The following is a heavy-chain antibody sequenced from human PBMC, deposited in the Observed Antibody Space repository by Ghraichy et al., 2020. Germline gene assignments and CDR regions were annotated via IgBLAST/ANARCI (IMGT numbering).Heavy chain of an antibody. J-gene: IGHJ6*02. CDR3: AKDNHYYGMDV. CDR1: GFTFDHYT. D-gene: IGHD3-10*01. Sequence: GGSLRLSCVASGFTFDHYTMHWVRQSLRKGLEWVSLITWDGDRAFYGASVEGRFTMTRDNSKSSLYLEMDSLGPDDTGLYYCAKDNHYYGMDVWGQGTTVTVSS. CDR2: ITWDGDRA. V-gene: IGHV3-43*01.